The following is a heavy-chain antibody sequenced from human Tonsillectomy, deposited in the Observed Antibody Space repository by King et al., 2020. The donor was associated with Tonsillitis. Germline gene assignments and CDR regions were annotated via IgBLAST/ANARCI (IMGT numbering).Heavy chain of an antibody. CDR3: ARTSGAVGAVETPPYFQS. D-gene: IGHD4-23*01. CDR1: GFSNYW. CDR2: IYPGDSDT. Sequence: VQLVESGAEVKKPGESLKISCKDSGFSNYWIGWVRQMPGKGLEWMGIIYPGDSDTRYSPSFQGQVTMSVDKSISTAYLQWSSLKASDTAMYYCARTSGAVGAVETPPYFQSWGQGTLVTVSS. V-gene: IGHV5-51*01. J-gene: IGHJ5*02.